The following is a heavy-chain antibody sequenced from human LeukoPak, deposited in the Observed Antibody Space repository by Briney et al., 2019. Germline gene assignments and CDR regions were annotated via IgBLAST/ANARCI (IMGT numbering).Heavy chain of an antibody. J-gene: IGHJ3*02. Sequence: PSETLSLTCTVSGYSITSAYYWGWIRQPPGKGLEWIGSFFLKGSTYYNPSLKSRVTISVDTSKNQFSLKLSSVTAADTAMYYCAREDIVVFNDAFDIWGQGTMVTVSS. V-gene: IGHV4-38-2*02. D-gene: IGHD2-15*01. CDR2: FFLKGST. CDR1: GYSITSAYY. CDR3: AREDIVVFNDAFDI.